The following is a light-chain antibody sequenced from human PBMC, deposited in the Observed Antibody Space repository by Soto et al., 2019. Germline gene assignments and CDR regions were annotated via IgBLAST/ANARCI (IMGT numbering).Light chain of an antibody. CDR1: QDVGTW. Sequence: DIQMTQSPSSLSASVGESVTFTCRASQDVGTWLAWYQQKPEKAPKSLIYAASVLQNGVPSRFSGSGSGTDFTLTISSLQPEDFATYFCQQYETYPVTFGGGTTLEIK. CDR2: AAS. V-gene: IGKV1D-16*01. CDR3: QQYETYPVT. J-gene: IGKJ4*01.